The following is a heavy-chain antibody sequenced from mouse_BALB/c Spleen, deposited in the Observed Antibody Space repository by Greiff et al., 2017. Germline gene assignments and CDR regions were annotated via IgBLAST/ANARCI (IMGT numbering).Heavy chain of an antibody. J-gene: IGHJ3*01. V-gene: IGHV2-6-7*01. Sequence: VKLMESGPGLVAPSQRLSITCTVSGFSLTGYGVNWVRQPPGKGLEWLGMIWGDGSTDYNSAIKSRLSISKDNSKSQVFLKMNRLQTDDTAGYYGARYGGDGSSYGCAYWGQGTLVTVSA. CDR1: GFSLTGYG. CDR3: ARYGGDGSSYGCAY. CDR2: IWGDGST. D-gene: IGHD1-1*01.